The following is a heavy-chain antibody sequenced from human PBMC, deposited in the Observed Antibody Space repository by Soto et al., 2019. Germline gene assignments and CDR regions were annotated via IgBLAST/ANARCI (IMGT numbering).Heavy chain of an antibody. D-gene: IGHD6-13*01. CDR1: GYSFTNYW. CDR2: IDPSDSYT. J-gene: IGHJ5*02. Sequence: PGESLKISCKGSGYSFTNYWISWVRQMPGKGLEWMGRIDPSDSYTNYSPSFQGHVTISADKSISTAYLQWSSLKASDTAMYYCARRHSSSSAFDPWGQGTLVTVSS. CDR3: ARRHSSSSAFDP. V-gene: IGHV5-10-1*01.